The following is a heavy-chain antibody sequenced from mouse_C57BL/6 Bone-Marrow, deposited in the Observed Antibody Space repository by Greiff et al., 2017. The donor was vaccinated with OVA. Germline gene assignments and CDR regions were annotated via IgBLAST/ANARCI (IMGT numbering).Heavy chain of an antibody. D-gene: IGHD2-3*01. V-gene: IGHV3-1*01. CDR3: ARAPNGYYEFAY. CDR1: GYSITSGYD. CDR2: ISYSGST. J-gene: IGHJ3*01. Sequence: EVMLVESGPGMVKPSQSLSLTCTVTGYSITSGYDWHWIRHFPGNKLEWMGYISYSGSTNYNPSLKSRISITHDTSKNHFFLKLNSVTTEDTATYYCARAPNGYYEFAYWGQGTLVTVSA.